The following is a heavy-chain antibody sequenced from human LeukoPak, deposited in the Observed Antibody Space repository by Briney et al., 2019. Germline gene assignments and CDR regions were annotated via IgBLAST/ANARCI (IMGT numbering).Heavy chain of an antibody. V-gene: IGHV3-30*02. Sequence: GGSLRLSCATSGFTFTSYGMHWVRQAPGKGLEWVACIRYDGSKKYYADSVKGRFTISRDNSKNTLYLQMNSLRAEDTAVYYCAKAVVAATTACDYWGQGALVTVSS. J-gene: IGHJ4*02. D-gene: IGHD2-15*01. CDR2: IRYDGSKK. CDR1: GFTFTSYG. CDR3: AKAVVAATTACDY.